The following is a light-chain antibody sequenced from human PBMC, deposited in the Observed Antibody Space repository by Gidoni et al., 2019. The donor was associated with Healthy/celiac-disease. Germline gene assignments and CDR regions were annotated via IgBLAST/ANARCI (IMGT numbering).Light chain of an antibody. CDR3: QQYGSSPLCS. CDR2: GAS. J-gene: IGKJ2*04. CDR1: QSVSRSY. Sequence: EIVLTQSPGTLSLSPGERATLSCRASQSVSRSYLAWYQQKPGQAPRLLIYGASSRATGIPDRFSGSGSGTDSTLTISRLEPEDFAVYYCQQYGSSPLCSFGQGTKLEIK. V-gene: IGKV3-20*01.